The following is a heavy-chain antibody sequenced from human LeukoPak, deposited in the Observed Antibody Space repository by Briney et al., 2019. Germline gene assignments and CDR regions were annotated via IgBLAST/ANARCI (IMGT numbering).Heavy chain of an antibody. D-gene: IGHD4-17*01. Sequence: SGGSLRLSCAASGLTFSSYSMNWVRQAPGKGLEWVSSISSSSSYIYYADSVKGRFTISRDNAKNSLYLQMNSLRAEDTAVYYCARGRLYDYGDYVLSWFDPWGQGTLVTVSS. J-gene: IGHJ5*02. CDR2: ISSSSSYI. V-gene: IGHV3-21*01. CDR3: ARGRLYDYGDYVLSWFDP. CDR1: GLTFSSYS.